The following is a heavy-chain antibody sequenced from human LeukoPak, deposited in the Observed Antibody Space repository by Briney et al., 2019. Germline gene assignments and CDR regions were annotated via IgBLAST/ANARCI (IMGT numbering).Heavy chain of an antibody. CDR2: IYPGDSDT. D-gene: IGHD3-22*01. CDR1: GYSFTSYW. CDR3: ARPFYYDSSGYPPGEDY. V-gene: IGHV5-51*01. J-gene: IGHJ4*02. Sequence: GESLKIPCKGSGYSFTSYWIGWVRQMPGKGLEWMGIIYPGDSDTRYSPSFQGQVTISADKSISTAYLQWSSLKASATAMYYCARPFYYDSSGYPPGEDYWGQGTLVTVSS.